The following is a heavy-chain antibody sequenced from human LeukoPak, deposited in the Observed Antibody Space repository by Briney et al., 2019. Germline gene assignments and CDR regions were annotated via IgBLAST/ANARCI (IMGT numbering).Heavy chain of an antibody. D-gene: IGHD2-21*01. CDR1: GFTFSDFA. CDR2: ISSSSSYI. Sequence: KAGGSLRLSCAASGFTFSDFAMIWVRQPPGKGLEWVSSISSSSSYIYYADSVKGRFTISRDNAKNSLYLQMNSLRAEDTAVYYCARDRVRGLDPWGQGTLVTVSS. V-gene: IGHV3-21*01. J-gene: IGHJ5*02. CDR3: ARDRVRGLDP.